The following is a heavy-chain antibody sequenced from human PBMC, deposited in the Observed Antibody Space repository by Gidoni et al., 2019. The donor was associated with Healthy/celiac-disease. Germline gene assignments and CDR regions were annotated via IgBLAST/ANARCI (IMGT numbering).Heavy chain of an antibody. J-gene: IGHJ4*02. V-gene: IGHV3-7*01. D-gene: IGHD3-22*01. Sequence: EVQLVESGGGLVQPGGSLRLACAASGFTFSSYWMSWVRQAPGKGLEWVANIKQDGSEKYYVDSVKGRFTISRDNAKNSLYLQMNSLRAEDTAVYYCARCGNYYDSSGYYYDGEDYWGQGTLVTVSS. CDR1: GFTFSSYW. CDR3: ARCGNYYDSSGYYYDGEDY. CDR2: IKQDGSEK.